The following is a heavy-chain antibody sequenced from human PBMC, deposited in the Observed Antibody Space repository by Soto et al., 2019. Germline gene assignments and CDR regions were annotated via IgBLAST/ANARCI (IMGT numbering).Heavy chain of an antibody. D-gene: IGHD5-12*01. Sequence: EVQLVESGGGLVQPGRSLRLSCAASGFTFDDYAMHWVRQAPGKGLEWVSGISWNSGSIGYADSVKGRFTISRDNAKNSLYLQMNSLRAEDTALYYCAKDSGYDYNYYYYVDVWGKGTTVTVSS. J-gene: IGHJ6*03. CDR2: ISWNSGSI. V-gene: IGHV3-9*01. CDR3: AKDSGYDYNYYYYVDV. CDR1: GFTFDDYA.